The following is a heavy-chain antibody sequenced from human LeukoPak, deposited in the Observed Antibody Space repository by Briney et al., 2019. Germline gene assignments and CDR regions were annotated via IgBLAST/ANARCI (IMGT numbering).Heavy chain of an antibody. Sequence: GGSLRLSCAGSGFTFTGYTMSWVRQAPGKGLEWVAVIWYDGTNKYYADSVKGRFTISRDNSKNTLYLQMNSLRAEDTAVYYCARDHYGGYAYSDYWGQGALVIVSS. V-gene: IGHV3-33*07. CDR2: IWYDGTNK. J-gene: IGHJ4*02. D-gene: IGHD5-12*01. CDR1: GFTFTGYT. CDR3: ARDHYGGYAYSDY.